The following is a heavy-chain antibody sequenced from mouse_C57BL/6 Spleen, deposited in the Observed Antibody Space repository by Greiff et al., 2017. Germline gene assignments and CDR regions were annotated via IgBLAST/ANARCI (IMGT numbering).Heavy chain of an antibody. CDR1: EYEFPSHD. Sequence: EVKLVESGGGLVQPGESLKLSCESNEYEFPSHDMSWVRKTPEKRLELVAAINSDGGSTYYPDTMERRFIISRDNTKKTLYLQMSSLRSEDTALYYCARPIYYGNSYYFDYWGQGTTLTVSS. J-gene: IGHJ2*01. CDR3: ARPIYYGNSYYFDY. D-gene: IGHD2-1*01. CDR2: INSDGGST. V-gene: IGHV5-2*01.